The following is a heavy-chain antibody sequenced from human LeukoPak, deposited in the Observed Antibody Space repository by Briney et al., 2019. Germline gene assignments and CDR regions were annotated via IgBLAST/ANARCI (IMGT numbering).Heavy chain of an antibody. Sequence: NSSGTLSLTCAVSGGSISDDNWWSWVRQPPGKGLEWIGEVDQSETTNYNPSLKSRVTISVDKSKNQFSLKMTSVTAADTAVYYCARADSSSWANWFDPWGQGTLVTVSS. V-gene: IGHV4-4*02. CDR2: VDQSETT. CDR1: GGSISDDNW. D-gene: IGHD6-13*01. CDR3: ARADSSSWANWFDP. J-gene: IGHJ5*02.